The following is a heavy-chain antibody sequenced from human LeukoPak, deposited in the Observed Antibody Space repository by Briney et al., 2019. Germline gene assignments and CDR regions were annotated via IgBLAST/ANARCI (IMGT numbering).Heavy chain of an antibody. CDR3: ARGRMTTVTTATLDY. V-gene: IGHV4-59*01. J-gene: IGHJ4*02. D-gene: IGHD4-17*01. CDR1: GGSISSYY. CDR2: IYYSGST. Sequence: PSETLSLTCTVSGGSISSYYWSWIRQPPGKGLEWIGYIYYSGSTNYNPSLKSRVTISVDTSKSQFSLKLSSVTAADTAVYYCARGRMTTVTTATLDYWGQGTLVTVSS.